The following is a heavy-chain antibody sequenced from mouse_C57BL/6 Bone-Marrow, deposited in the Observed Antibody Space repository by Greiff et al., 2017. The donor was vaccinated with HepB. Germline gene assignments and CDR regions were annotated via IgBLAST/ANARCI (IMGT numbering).Heavy chain of an antibody. CDR2: INPNNGGT. CDR1: GYTFTDYY. D-gene: IGHD1-1*01. CDR3: ARRDGSSYGGTGFDY. V-gene: IGHV1-26*01. J-gene: IGHJ2*01. Sequence: EVQLQQSGPELVKPGASVKISCKASGYTFTDYYMNWVKQSHGKSLEWIGDINPNNGGTSYNQKFKGKATLTVDKSSSTAYMELRSLTSEDSAVYYCARRDGSSYGGTGFDYWGQGTTLTVSS.